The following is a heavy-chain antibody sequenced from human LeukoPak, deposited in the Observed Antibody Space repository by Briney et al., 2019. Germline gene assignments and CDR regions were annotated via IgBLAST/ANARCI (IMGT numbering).Heavy chain of an antibody. CDR2: FDPEDGET. D-gene: IGHD6-6*01. Sequence: VASVKVSCKVSGYTLTELSMHWVRQAPGKGLEWMGGFDPEDGETIYAQKFQGRLTMTRDTSTSTVYMELSSLRSEDTAVYYCALAARYYYYGMDVWGQGTTVTVSS. CDR1: GYTLTELS. CDR3: ALAARYYYYGMDV. J-gene: IGHJ6*02. V-gene: IGHV1-24*01.